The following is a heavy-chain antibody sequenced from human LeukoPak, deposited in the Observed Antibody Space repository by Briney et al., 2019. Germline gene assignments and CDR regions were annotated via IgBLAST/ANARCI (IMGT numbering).Heavy chain of an antibody. J-gene: IGHJ6*02. CDR3: ARDLGYYDSSGYTYYSYGMDV. Sequence: GGPLRLSCAASEFTFRSYWMHWVRQPPGKGLVWVSRINGDGSTTSNADSVKGRFTISRDNAKNALYLQMNSLRAEDTAVYYCARDLGYYDSSGYTYYSYGMDVWGQGTTVTVSS. CDR2: INGDGSTT. D-gene: IGHD3-22*01. V-gene: IGHV3-74*01. CDR1: EFTFRSYW.